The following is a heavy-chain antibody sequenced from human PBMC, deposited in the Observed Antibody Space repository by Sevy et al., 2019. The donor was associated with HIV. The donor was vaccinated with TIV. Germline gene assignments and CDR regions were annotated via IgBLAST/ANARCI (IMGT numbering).Heavy chain of an antibody. V-gene: IGHV1-8*01. Sequence: ASVKVSCKASGYTFTSYDINWVRQATGQGLEWMGWMNPNSGNTGYAQKFQGRVTMTRNTSISTAYMELSSLRSEDTAVYYCARGPQYYDTLTGSHRPYGMDVWGQGTTVTVSS. CDR2: MNPNSGNT. J-gene: IGHJ6*02. CDR3: ARGPQYYDTLTGSHRPYGMDV. CDR1: GYTFTSYD. D-gene: IGHD3-9*01.